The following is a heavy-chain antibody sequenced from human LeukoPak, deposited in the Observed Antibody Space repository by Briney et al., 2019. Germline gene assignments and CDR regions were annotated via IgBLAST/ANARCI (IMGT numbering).Heavy chain of an antibody. Sequence: GASVKVSCKASGYTFIGYYIHWVRQAPGQGLEWMGWINPNSGETKYVQKLQGRVTVTMDTSISTAYMELRSLRSDDTAVYYCARGETYYDILTGYFGFDPWGQGTLVTVSS. CDR1: GYTFIGYY. CDR3: ARGETYYDILTGYFGFDP. D-gene: IGHD3-9*01. V-gene: IGHV1-2*02. CDR2: INPNSGET. J-gene: IGHJ5*02.